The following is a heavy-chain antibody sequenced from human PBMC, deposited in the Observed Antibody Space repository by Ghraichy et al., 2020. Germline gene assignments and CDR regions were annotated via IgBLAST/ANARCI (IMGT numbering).Heavy chain of an antibody. V-gene: IGHV3-23*01. J-gene: IGHJ1*01. CDR1: GFTFYNFA. CDR2: IAGCAAVT. Sequence: GGSLRLSCAASGFTFYNFAMSWVRRAPEKGLEWVAVIAGCAAVTHYADSVKGRFTISRDNSKNMLYLDLNNLRVEDTADYYCAKDGGVGIRQYFQHWGQGSQVTVSS. CDR3: AKDGGVGIRQYFQH. D-gene: IGHD3-16*01.